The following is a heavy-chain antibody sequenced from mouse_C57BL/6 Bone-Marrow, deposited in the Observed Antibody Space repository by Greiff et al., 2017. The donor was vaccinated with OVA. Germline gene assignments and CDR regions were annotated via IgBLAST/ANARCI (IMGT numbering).Heavy chain of an antibody. Sequence: VKLVESGPELVKPGASVKISCKASGSTFTDYYINWVKQRPGQGLEWIGWIFPGSGSTYYNMKFKGKATLAVDKSSSTAYMWLSSLTAEDSAVYFCLDGYYAMDYWGQGTSVTVSS. CDR1: GSTFTDYY. V-gene: IGHV1-75*01. D-gene: IGHD2-3*01. CDR3: LDGYYAMDY. CDR2: IFPGSGST. J-gene: IGHJ4*01.